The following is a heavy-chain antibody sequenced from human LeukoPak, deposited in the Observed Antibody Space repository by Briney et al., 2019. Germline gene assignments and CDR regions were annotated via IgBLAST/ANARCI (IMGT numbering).Heavy chain of an antibody. CDR1: GGSVSTGTYF. D-gene: IGHD6-13*01. V-gene: IGHV4-61*01. Sequence: SETLSPTCTVSGGSVSTGTYFWSWIRQPPGTGLEWIGEINHSGSTNYNPSLKSRVTISGDTSKNQFSLNLTSVTAADTAMYYCAREANIATAIVWFDPWGQGTLVTVSS. J-gene: IGHJ5*02. CDR2: INHSGST. CDR3: AREANIATAIVWFDP.